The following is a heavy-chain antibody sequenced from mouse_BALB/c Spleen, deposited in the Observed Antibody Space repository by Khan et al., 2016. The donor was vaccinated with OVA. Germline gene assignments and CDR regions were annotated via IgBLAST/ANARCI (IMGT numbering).Heavy chain of an antibody. CDR3: TRHGYVAWFTY. J-gene: IGHJ3*01. Sequence: XQXQQSGPELMKPGASGKISCKASGYSFTTYYIHWVKQSHGKSLEWIGYIDPFSGDTTYNQKFKGMATLTVDKSSSTAYIHLSNLTSEDSAVYYCTRHGYVAWFTYWGQGTLVTVSA. CDR1: GYSFTTYY. D-gene: IGHD2-2*01. CDR2: IDPFSGDT. V-gene: IGHV1S135*01.